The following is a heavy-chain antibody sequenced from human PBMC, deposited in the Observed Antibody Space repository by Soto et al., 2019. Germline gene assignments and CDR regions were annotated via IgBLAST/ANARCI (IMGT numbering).Heavy chain of an antibody. J-gene: IGHJ4*02. CDR1: GFSLSTSGVG. V-gene: IGHV2-5*02. CDR3: AQVGASYYYDSSGSPFFDY. Sequence: SGPTLVNPTQTLTLTCTFSGFSLSTSGVGVGWIRQPPGKALEWLALIYWDDDKRYSPSLKSRLTITKDTSKNQVVLTMTNMDPVDTATYYCAQVGASYYYDSSGSPFFDYWGQGTLVTVSS. CDR2: IYWDDDK. D-gene: IGHD3-22*01.